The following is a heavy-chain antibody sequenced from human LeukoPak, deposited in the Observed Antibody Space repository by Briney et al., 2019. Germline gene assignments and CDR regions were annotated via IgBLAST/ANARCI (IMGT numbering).Heavy chain of an antibody. CDR3: AKDILGEAGSGPQFDP. CDR2: ISWNSFTI. D-gene: IGHD3-10*01. V-gene: IGHV3-9*01. CDR1: RFTFDDYA. Sequence: PGRSLRLSCAASRFTFDDYAMHWVRQAPGKGLEWVSSISWNSFTIGYADSVKGRFTISRDNAKNALYLQMNSLRAEDTAVYYCAKDILGEAGSGPQFDPWGQGTLVTVSS. J-gene: IGHJ5*02.